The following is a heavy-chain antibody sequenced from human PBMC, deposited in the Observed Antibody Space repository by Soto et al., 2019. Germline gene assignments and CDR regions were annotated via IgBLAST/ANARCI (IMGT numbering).Heavy chain of an antibody. Sequence: GESLKISCQSSGYTFSNFWIGWVRQLPGKGLEWMGIIYPGDHETRYSPSFHGKVTISADRSINPAYLQCNSLEASDTAFYFCARSPRSSPSFDYWGQGALVTVSS. CDR3: ARSPRSSPSFDY. V-gene: IGHV5-51*01. CDR1: GYTFSNFW. CDR2: IYPGDHET. J-gene: IGHJ4*02. D-gene: IGHD6-13*01.